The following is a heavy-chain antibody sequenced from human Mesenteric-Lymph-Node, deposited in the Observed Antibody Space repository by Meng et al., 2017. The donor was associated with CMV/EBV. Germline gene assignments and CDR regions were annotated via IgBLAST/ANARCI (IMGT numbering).Heavy chain of an antibody. J-gene: IGHJ4*02. CDR3: ARDQWGYDGTGYTPGTDY. V-gene: IGHV3-7*01. CDR1: GFSFSNYW. D-gene: IGHD3-22*01. CDR2: IKQDGSEK. Sequence: GESLKISCVASGFSFSNYWMSWVRQAPGKGLEWVANIKQDGSEKYYVDSVKGRFTISRDNAKNTLFLQMSSLRAEDTAVYYCARDQWGYDGTGYTPGTDYWGQGTLVTVSS.